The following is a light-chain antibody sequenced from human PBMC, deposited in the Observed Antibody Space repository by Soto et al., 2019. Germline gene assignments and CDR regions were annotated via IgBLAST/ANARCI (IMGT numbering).Light chain of an antibody. Sequence: EIVMTQSPATLSVSPGERATLSCRASQSVSNNLAWYQQKPGQAPRLLIYFASTRATGTPARFSGSGSGTECTLTISSLQSEDFAVYYCQQYNKWPLTFGGGTKVETK. J-gene: IGKJ4*01. CDR2: FAS. CDR1: QSVSNN. CDR3: QQYNKWPLT. V-gene: IGKV3-15*01.